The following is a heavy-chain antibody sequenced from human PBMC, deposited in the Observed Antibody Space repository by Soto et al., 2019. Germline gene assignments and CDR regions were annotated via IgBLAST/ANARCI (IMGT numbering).Heavy chain of an antibody. CDR3: ASWYSSSSAYYYGMDV. Sequence: GGSLRLSCAASGFMFSAYAMLWVRQAPGKGLEWVAAISYDGTNKYYADSIKGRFTISRDNSANTLFLQVNSLRAEDTAVYYCASWYSSSSAYYYGMDVWGQGTTVTVSS. CDR2: ISYDGTNK. J-gene: IGHJ6*02. V-gene: IGHV3-30*04. CDR1: GFMFSAYA. D-gene: IGHD6-6*01.